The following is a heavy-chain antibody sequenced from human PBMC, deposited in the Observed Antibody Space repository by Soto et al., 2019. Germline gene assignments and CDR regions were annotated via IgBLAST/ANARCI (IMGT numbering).Heavy chain of an antibody. V-gene: IGHV3-11*04. CDR1: GFTFSDYY. CDR2: ISSSGTGI. D-gene: IGHD4-17*01. J-gene: IGHJ4*02. Sequence: GGSLRLSCAASGFTFSDYYMTWIRQAPGKGLEWVSYISSSGTGIYYADSVKGRFTISRDNAKNSLYLQMNSLRDEDTAVYYCARPGPDYASSWWAFDYWGQGTLVTVSS. CDR3: ARPGPDYASSWWAFDY.